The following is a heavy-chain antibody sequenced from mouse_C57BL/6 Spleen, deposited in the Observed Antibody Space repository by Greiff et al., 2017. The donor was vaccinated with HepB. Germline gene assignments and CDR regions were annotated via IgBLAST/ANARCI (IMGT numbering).Heavy chain of an antibody. V-gene: IGHV1-50*01. CDR1: GYTFTSYW. CDR2: IDPSDSYT. Sequence: VQLQQPGAELVKPGASVKLSCKASGYTFTSYWMQWVKQRPGQGLEWIGEIDPSDSYTNYNQKFKGKATLTVDTSSSTAYMQLSSLTSEDSAVYYWARTYYYGSSPWFAYWGQGTLVTVSA. CDR3: ARTYYYGSSPWFAY. J-gene: IGHJ3*01. D-gene: IGHD1-1*01.